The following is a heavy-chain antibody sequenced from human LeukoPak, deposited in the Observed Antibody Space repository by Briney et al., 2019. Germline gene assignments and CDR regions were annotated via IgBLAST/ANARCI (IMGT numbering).Heavy chain of an antibody. CDR1: GDSISSSGYY. V-gene: IGHV4-39*07. D-gene: IGHD1-26*01. CDR3: ARSKNGKCDY. J-gene: IGHJ4*02. Sequence: SETLSLTCSVSGDSISSSGYYWGWIRQPPGKGLEWIRSMYYGGNTYYNASLKSRVTISVDTSKNLFSLKLNSVTAADTGVYYCARSKNGKCDYWGQGTLVTVSS. CDR2: MYYGGNT.